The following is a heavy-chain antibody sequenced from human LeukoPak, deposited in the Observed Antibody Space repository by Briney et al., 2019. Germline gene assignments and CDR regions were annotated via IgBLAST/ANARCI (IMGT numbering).Heavy chain of an antibody. V-gene: IGHV3-30*04. CDR3: AKAFIAAAATYYYYGMDV. D-gene: IGHD6-13*01. CDR2: ISYDGSNK. Sequence: SCKASGYTFTSYAMHWVRQAPGKGLEWVAVISYDGSNKYYADSVKGRFTISRDNSKNTLYLQMNSLRAEDTAVYYCAKAFIAAAATYYYYGMDVWGQGTTVTVSS. J-gene: IGHJ6*02. CDR1: GYTFTSYA.